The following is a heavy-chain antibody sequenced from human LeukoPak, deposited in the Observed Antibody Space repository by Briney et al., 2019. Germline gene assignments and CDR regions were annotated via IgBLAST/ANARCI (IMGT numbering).Heavy chain of an antibody. CDR2: INPNSGGT. Sequence: ASVKVSCKASGYTFTGYYMHWVRQAPGQGLEWMGWINPNSGGTNYAQKFQGRVTMTRDTSISTAYMELSRLRSDDTAVYYCARDLGTYSHIKNWFDPWGQGTLVTVSS. CDR3: ARDLGTYSHIKNWFDP. D-gene: IGHD2-21*01. J-gene: IGHJ5*02. V-gene: IGHV1-2*02. CDR1: GYTFTGYY.